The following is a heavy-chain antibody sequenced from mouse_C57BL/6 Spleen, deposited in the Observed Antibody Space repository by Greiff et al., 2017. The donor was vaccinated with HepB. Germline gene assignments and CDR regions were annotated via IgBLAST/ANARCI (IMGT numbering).Heavy chain of an antibody. V-gene: IGHV1-80*01. J-gene: IGHJ2*01. CDR3: ARGDY. Sequence: LQQSGASVKISCNASGYAFSSYWMNWVKQRPGKGLEWIGQIYPGDGDTNYNGKFKGKATLTADKSSSTAYMQLSSLTSEDSAVYFCARGDYWGQGTTLTVSS. CDR1: GYAFSSYW. CDR2: IYPGDGDT.